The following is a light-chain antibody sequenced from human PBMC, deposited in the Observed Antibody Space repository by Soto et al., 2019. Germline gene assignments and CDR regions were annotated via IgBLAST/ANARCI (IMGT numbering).Light chain of an antibody. V-gene: IGLV2-8*01. CDR2: EVS. CDR1: SGDVGGYDY. Sequence: QSVLTQPPSVSGSPGQSVTISCSGTSGDVGGYDYVSWYQQHPGTAPKLVIYEVSERPSAVPDRFSGSKSGNTASLTVSGLQADEEADYYCSSDAGNNIVVFGGGTKLTVL. J-gene: IGLJ2*01. CDR3: SSDAGNNIVV.